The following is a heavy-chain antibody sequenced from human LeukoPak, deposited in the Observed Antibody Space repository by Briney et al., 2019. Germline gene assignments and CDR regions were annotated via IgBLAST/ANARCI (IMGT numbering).Heavy chain of an antibody. V-gene: IGHV4-59*01. CDR3: ERVFRGAVTSNWLDP. J-gene: IGHJ5*02. CDR2: ISDSGST. Sequence: PSETLSLTCTVSGGSITGYYWTWIRQPPGKGLEWIGYISDSGSTNYNPSLKSRVTMSVDSSNTEFSLRLNSVTAADTAVYYCERVFRGAVTSNWLDPWGKGTLVTVSS. D-gene: IGHD4-17*01. CDR1: GGSITGYY.